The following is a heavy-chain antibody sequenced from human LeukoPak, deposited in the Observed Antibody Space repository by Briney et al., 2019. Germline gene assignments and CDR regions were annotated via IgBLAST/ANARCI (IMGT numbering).Heavy chain of an antibody. CDR2: INPNSGGT. J-gene: IGHJ4*02. CDR3: ARDPSRIVVVPAAIDY. Sequence: ASVNVSCKASGYTFTGYYMHWVRQAPGQGLEWMGWINPNSGGTNYAQKFQGRVTMTRDTSISTAYMELSRLRSDDKAVYYCARDPSRIVVVPAAIDYWGQGTLVTVSS. V-gene: IGHV1-2*02. CDR1: GYTFTGYY. D-gene: IGHD2-2*01.